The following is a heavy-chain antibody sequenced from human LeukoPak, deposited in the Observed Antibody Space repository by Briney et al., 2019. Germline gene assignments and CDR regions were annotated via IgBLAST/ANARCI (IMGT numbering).Heavy chain of an antibody. V-gene: IGHV3-11*06. CDR2: ISGSSTYT. Sequence: GGSLRLSCASTGFXFSDYYISWIRQAPGKGLKWVSHISGSSTYTNYADSVKGRFTISRDNANNSLYLQMNSLTAEDTAVFYCARVGSRGYYFDYWGQGTLVSVSS. CDR3: ARVGSRGYYFDY. D-gene: IGHD1-26*01. J-gene: IGHJ4*02. CDR1: GFXFSDYY.